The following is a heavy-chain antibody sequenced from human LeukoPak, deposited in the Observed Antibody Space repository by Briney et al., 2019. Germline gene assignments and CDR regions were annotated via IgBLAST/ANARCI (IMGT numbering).Heavy chain of an antibody. D-gene: IGHD3-3*01. J-gene: IGHJ6*02. CDR2: ISAYNGNT. Sequence: ASVKVSCKASGGTFSSYAISWVRQAPGQGLEWMGWISAYNGNTNYAQKLQGRVTMTTDTSTSTAYMELRSLRSDDTAVYYCAREAPLRFLEWFSSGYGMDVWGQGTTVTVSS. CDR3: AREAPLRFLEWFSSGYGMDV. V-gene: IGHV1-18*01. CDR1: GGTFSSYA.